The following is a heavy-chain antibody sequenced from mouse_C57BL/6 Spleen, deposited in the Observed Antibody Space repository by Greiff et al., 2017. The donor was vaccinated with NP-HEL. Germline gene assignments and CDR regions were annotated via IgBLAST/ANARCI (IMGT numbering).Heavy chain of an antibody. V-gene: IGHV3-6*01. D-gene: IGHD4-1*01. Sequence: EVQLQESGPGLVKPSQSLSLTCSVTGYSITSGYYWNWIRQFPGNKLEWMGYISYDGSNNYNPSLKNRISITRDTSKNQFFLKLNSVTTEDTATYYCARVELGRGFAYWGQGTLVTVSA. CDR2: ISYDGSN. CDR1: GYSITSGYY. CDR3: ARVELGRGFAY. J-gene: IGHJ3*01.